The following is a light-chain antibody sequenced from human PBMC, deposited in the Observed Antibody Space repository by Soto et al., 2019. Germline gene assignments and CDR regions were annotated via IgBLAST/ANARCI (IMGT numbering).Light chain of an antibody. J-gene: IGLJ2*01. CDR2: EVT. CDR3: TSYRSRATVL. Sequence: QSALTQPASVSGSPGQSITISCTGTSSDVGGYNYVSWYQQHPGKAPKLMIYEVTNRPSGVSNRFSGSKSGNTASLSISGLQAEDEADYYCTSYRSRATVLFGGGTKLTVL. CDR1: SSDVGGYNY. V-gene: IGLV2-14*01.